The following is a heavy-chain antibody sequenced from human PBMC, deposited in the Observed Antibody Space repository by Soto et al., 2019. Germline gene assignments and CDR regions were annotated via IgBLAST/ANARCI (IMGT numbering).Heavy chain of an antibody. D-gene: IGHD2-21*01. CDR1: GFTFSSFW. J-gene: IGHJ6*02. CDR3: VRDGCDGNSCYIYGMDV. V-gene: IGHV3-7*03. Sequence: ESGGDLVQPGGSLRLSCAASGFTFSSFWMSWVRQAPGKGLEWVANIKGDGSAKNYLDSAKGRFTISRDNAKNSLYLQMSSLTAEDTAVYYCVRDGCDGNSCYIYGMDVWGQGTTVTVSS. CDR2: IKGDGSAK.